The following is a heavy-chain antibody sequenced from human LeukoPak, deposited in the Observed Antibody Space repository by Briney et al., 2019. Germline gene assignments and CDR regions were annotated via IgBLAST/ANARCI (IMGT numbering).Heavy chain of an antibody. CDR3: FSFGCGRSSPPLVGFDY. CDR2: ISAYNGNT. D-gene: IGHD6-6*01. Sequence: ASVKVSCKASGYIFTVNYMHRVRQAPGQGLEWMGWISAYNGNTNYAQKLQGRVTTTTDTSTSTAYMELRSLRSDDTAVYYCFSFGCGRSSPPLVGFDYWGQGTLVTVSS. CDR1: GYIFTVNY. V-gene: IGHV1-18*04. J-gene: IGHJ4*02.